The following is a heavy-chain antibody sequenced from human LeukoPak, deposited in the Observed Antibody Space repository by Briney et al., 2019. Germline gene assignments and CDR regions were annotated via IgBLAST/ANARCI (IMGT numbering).Heavy chain of an antibody. D-gene: IGHD6-6*01. V-gene: IGHV3-21*01. CDR3: VRGGSSSSGPSDY. CDR1: GFTFRSSS. Sequence: SGGSLRLSCAASGFTFRSSSMTWVRQAPGKGLEWVSSISGRSDYIYYADSVRGRFTISRDNAENSLYLQMNSLRAEDTALYFCVRGGSSSSGPSDYWGQGTLVTVPS. CDR2: ISGRSDYI. J-gene: IGHJ4*02.